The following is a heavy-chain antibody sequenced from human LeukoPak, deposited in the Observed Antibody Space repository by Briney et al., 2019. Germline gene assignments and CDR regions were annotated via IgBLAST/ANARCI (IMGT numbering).Heavy chain of an antibody. J-gene: IGHJ4*02. CDR3: ARGTGQFDY. Sequence: GGSLRLSCAASGFTFSSYAMHWVRQAPGKGLEWVAVISYDGSNKYYSYSVKARFTISRDNSKHTLYLQMNSLRAEDTAVYYCARGTGQFDYWGQGTLVTVSS. D-gene: IGHD1-1*01. CDR2: ISYDGSNK. CDR1: GFTFSSYA. V-gene: IGHV3-30*04.